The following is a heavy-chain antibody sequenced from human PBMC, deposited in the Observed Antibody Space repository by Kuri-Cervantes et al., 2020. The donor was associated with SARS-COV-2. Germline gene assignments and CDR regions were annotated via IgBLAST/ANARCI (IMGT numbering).Heavy chain of an antibody. CDR2: ISYDGSNK. CDR1: GFTFSSYA. CDR3: ARDYKVGYTIFGVVISGGAFDI. D-gene: IGHD3-3*01. J-gene: IGHJ3*02. Sequence: GESLKISCAASGFTFSSYAMHWVRQAPGKGLEWVAVISYDGSNKYYADSVKGRFTISRDNSKNTLYLQMNSLGAEDTAVYYCARDYKVGYTIFGVVISGGAFDIWGQGTMVTVSS. V-gene: IGHV3-30-3*01.